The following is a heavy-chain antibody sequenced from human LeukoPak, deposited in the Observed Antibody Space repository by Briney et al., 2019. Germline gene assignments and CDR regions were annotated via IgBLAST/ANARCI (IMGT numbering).Heavy chain of an antibody. CDR1: GYTFTSYD. Sequence: ASVKVSCKASGYTFTSYDINWVRQATGQGLEWMGWMNPNSGNTGYAQKFQGRVTMTRNTSIGTAYMELSSLRSEDTAVYYCARVLMTTVTLYGEGDAFDIWGQGTMVTVSS. CDR2: MNPNSGNT. V-gene: IGHV1-8*01. CDR3: ARVLMTTVTLYGEGDAFDI. D-gene: IGHD4-17*01. J-gene: IGHJ3*02.